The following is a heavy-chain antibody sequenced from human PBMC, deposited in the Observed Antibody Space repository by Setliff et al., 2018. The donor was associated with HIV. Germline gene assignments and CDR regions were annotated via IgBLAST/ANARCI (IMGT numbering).Heavy chain of an antibody. V-gene: IGHV4-59*08. Sequence: SETLSLTCAVSGGSIRSHSWNWIRQPPGKGLEWIGRIYYSGYTEYNPSLKSRVTLSVDASMNQFSLKLSSVTAADTAVYYCARLRTGGYYYYGMDVWGQGTTVTVSS. D-gene: IGHD2-15*01. J-gene: IGHJ6*02. CDR2: IYYSGYT. CDR1: GGSIRSHS. CDR3: ARLRTGGYYYYGMDV.